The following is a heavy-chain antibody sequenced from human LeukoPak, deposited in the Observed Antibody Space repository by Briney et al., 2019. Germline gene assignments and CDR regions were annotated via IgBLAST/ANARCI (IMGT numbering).Heavy chain of an antibody. CDR2: ISGVGGSA. Sequence: QPGGSLRLSCAASGFTFSSYGMHWVRQAPGKGLEWVSLISGVGGSAHYADSVKGRFTISRDNSKNSLYLQMNSLRTEDTALYYCAKELEYFQHWGQGTLVTVSS. J-gene: IGHJ1*01. CDR3: AKELEYFQH. V-gene: IGHV3-43*02. CDR1: GFTFSSYG.